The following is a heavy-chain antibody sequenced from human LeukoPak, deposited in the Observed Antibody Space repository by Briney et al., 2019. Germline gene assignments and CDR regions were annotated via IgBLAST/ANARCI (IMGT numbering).Heavy chain of an antibody. Sequence: SETLSLTCTLSGGSISSRYWSWIRQHPGKGLEWIGYIYYSGSTYYNPSLKSRVTISVDTSKNQFSLKLSSVTAADTAVYYCARAGYSSSWYLGSDYWGQGTLVTVSS. D-gene: IGHD6-13*01. CDR3: ARAGYSSSWYLGSDY. J-gene: IGHJ4*02. V-gene: IGHV4-31*03. CDR2: IYYSGST. CDR1: GGSISSRY.